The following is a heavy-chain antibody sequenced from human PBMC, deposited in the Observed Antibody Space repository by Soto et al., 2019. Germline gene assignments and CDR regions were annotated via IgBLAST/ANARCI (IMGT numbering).Heavy chain of an antibody. CDR3: ARGVAAAGSVYYYYMDV. Sequence: SETLSLTCTVSGGSISSYYWSWIRQPPGKGLEWIGYIYYSGSTNYNPSLKSRVTITVDTSKNQFSLKLNSVTAADTAVYYCARGVAAAGSVYYYYMDVWGKGTTVTVSS. J-gene: IGHJ6*03. CDR2: IYYSGST. D-gene: IGHD6-13*01. V-gene: IGHV4-59*01. CDR1: GGSISSYY.